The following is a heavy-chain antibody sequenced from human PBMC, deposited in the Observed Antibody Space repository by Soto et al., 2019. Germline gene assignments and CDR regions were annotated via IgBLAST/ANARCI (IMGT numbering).Heavy chain of an antibody. CDR3: ATAAPXAHS. CDR2: LSLDGSNK. V-gene: IGHV3-30*04. Sequence: GGSLRLCCAASGFTFSSFVMHWVRQAPGKGLEWVAALSLDGSNKNYADSVKGRFTISRDNSKSTLYLQMNSLRAEDTGVYYSATAAPXAHSRRHATLVTVS. CDR1: GFTFSSFV. J-gene: IGHJ5*01.